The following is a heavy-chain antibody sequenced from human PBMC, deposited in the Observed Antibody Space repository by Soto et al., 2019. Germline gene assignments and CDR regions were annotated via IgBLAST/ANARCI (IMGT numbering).Heavy chain of an antibody. CDR2: IYYSGST. V-gene: IGHV4-61*01. CDR1: GGSVSSGIYY. CDR3: ESTLPDYYDSSGYENWFDP. Sequence: PSETLSLTCTVSGGSVSSGIYYWSWIRRPPGKGLEWIGYIYYSGSTNYNPPLKSRVTISVDTSKNQFSLKLSSVTAADTAVYYCESTLPDYYDSSGYENWFDPWGQGTLVTVSS. J-gene: IGHJ5*02. D-gene: IGHD3-22*01.